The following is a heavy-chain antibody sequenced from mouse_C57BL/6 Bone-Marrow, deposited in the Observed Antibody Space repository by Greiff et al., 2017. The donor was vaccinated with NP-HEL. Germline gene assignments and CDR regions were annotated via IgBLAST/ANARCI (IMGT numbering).Heavy chain of an antibody. D-gene: IGHD1-1*01. CDR3: ARGFMDYVDY. Sequence: EVQLVESEGGLVQPGSSMKLSCTASGFTFSDYYMAWVRQVPEKGLEWVANINYDGSSTYYLDSLKSRFIISRDNAKNILYLQMSSLKSEDTATYYCARGFMDYVDYWGQGTTLTVSS. V-gene: IGHV5-16*01. J-gene: IGHJ2*01. CDR1: GFTFSDYY. CDR2: INYDGSST.